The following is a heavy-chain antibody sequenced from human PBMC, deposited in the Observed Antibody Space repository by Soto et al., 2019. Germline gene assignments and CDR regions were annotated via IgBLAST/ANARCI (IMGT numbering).Heavy chain of an antibody. CDR1: GGSVSSGSYY. V-gene: IGHV4-61*01. CDR2: MYNSGST. D-gene: IGHD4-17*01. Sequence: SETLSLTCTVSGGSVSSGSYYWSWIRQPPGKGLEWIGYMYNSGSTNYNPSLKSRVIISVDTSKNQFSLKLSSVTAADTAVYYCATQDSTVTTIDYWRQGTLVTVSS. CDR3: ATQDSTVTTIDY. J-gene: IGHJ4*02.